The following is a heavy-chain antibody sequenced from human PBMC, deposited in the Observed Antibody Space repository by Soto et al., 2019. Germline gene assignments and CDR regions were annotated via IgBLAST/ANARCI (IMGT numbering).Heavy chain of an antibody. CDR2: IYSGGST. V-gene: IGHV3-66*01. CDR1: GFTVSSNY. D-gene: IGHD3-10*01. CDR3: ARSPRGRLWFGELLG. Sequence: GGSLRLSCAASGFTVSSNYMSWVRQAPGKGLEWVSVIYSGGSTYYADSVKGRFTISRDNSKITLYLQMNSLRAEDTAVYYCARSPRGRLWFGELLGWGQGTLVTVSS. J-gene: IGHJ4*02.